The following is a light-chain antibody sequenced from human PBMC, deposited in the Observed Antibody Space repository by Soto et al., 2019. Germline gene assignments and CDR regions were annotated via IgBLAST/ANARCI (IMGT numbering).Light chain of an antibody. J-gene: IGLJ2*01. CDR1: SSDVGGYNY. Sequence: QSALTQTASVSGSPGQSITISCTGTSSDVGGYNYVSWYQQHPGKAPKLMIYDVSNRPSGVSNRFSGSKSGNTDSLTISGLQAEDEADYYCSSYTTSGSLVFGGGTKLTVL. V-gene: IGLV2-14*01. CDR3: SSYTTSGSLV. CDR2: DVS.